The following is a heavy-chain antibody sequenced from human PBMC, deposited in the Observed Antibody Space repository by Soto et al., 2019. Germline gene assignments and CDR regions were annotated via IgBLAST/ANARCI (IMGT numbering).Heavy chain of an antibody. Sequence: SVKVSCKASGGTFSSYAISWVRQAPGQGLEWMGGIIPIFGTANYAQKFQGRVTITADESTSTAYMELSSLRSEDTAVYYCARDKAPTTVTTLSKAYYYYYGMDVWGQGTTVTVSS. CDR3: ARDKAPTTVTTLSKAYYYYYGMDV. J-gene: IGHJ6*02. CDR2: IIPIFGTA. D-gene: IGHD4-17*01. CDR1: GGTFSSYA. V-gene: IGHV1-69*13.